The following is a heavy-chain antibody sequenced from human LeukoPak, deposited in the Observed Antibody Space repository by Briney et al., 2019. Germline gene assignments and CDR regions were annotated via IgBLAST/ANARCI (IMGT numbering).Heavy chain of an antibody. Sequence: SETLSLTCTVSGGSISSSSYYWGWIRQPPGKGLEWIGSIYYSGSTYYNPSLKSRVTISVDTSKNQFSLKLSSVTAADTAVYYCARDRYNGYCSGGSCSRLFDYWGQGTLVTVSS. D-gene: IGHD2-15*01. CDR3: ARDRYNGYCSGGSCSRLFDY. V-gene: IGHV4-39*07. CDR1: GGSISSSSYY. CDR2: IYYSGST. J-gene: IGHJ4*02.